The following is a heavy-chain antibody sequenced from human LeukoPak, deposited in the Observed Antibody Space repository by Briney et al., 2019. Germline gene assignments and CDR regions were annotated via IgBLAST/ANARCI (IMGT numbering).Heavy chain of an antibody. CDR3: ARGDGVRYYYYMDV. D-gene: IGHD2-21*01. CDR2: INPNSGGT. Sequence: ASVKVSCKASGYTFTGYYMHWVRQAPGQGLEWMGWINPNSGGTNYAQKFQGRVTMTRNTSISTAYMELSSLRSEDTAVYYCARGDGVRYYYYMDVWGKGTTVTISS. J-gene: IGHJ6*03. V-gene: IGHV1-2*02. CDR1: GYTFTGYY.